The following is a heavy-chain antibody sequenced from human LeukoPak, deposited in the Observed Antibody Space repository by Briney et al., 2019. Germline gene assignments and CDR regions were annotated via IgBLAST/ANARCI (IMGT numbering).Heavy chain of an antibody. J-gene: IGHJ4*02. Sequence: SETLSLTCTVPGGSISSGDYYWSWIRQPPGKGLEWIGYIYYSGSTYYNPSLKSRVTISVDTSKNQFSLKLSSVTAADTAVYYCARVHYDILTGSQMYYFDYWGQGTLVTVSS. CDR3: ARVHYDILTGSQMYYFDY. D-gene: IGHD3-9*01. V-gene: IGHV4-30-4*01. CDR2: IYYSGST. CDR1: GGSISSGDYY.